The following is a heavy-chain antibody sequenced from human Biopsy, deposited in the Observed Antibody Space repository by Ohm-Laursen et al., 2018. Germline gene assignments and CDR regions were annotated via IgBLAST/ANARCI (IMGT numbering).Heavy chain of an antibody. CDR1: GTSFNDYS. J-gene: IGHJ6*02. D-gene: IGHD6-13*01. V-gene: IGHV4-34*01. CDR2: VNHSGST. CDR3: ARGLLKTKYTTSWYGLATYPKPSGYYWGLDV. Sequence: GTLSLTCAVFGTSFNDYSWTWIRQPPGKGLEWIGEVNHSGSTKYSPSLKSRVTISGDTSQNQFFLKLTSVTAADTAVYYCARGLLKTKYTTSWYGLATYPKPSGYYWGLDVWGQGTTVTVSS.